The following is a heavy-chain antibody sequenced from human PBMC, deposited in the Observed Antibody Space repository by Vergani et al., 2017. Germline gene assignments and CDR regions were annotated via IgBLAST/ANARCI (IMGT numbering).Heavy chain of an antibody. D-gene: IGHD1-26*01. V-gene: IGHV3-30*02. Sequence: QVQLVESGGGVVQPGGSLRLSCAASGFTFSSYGMHWVRQAPGKGLEWVAFIRYDGSNKYYADSVKGRFTISRDNSKNTLYLQMNSLRAEDTAVYYCAKDPRXSSDNYYYYYGMDVWGQGTTVTVSS. CDR3: AKDPRXSSDNYYYYYGMDV. CDR1: GFTFSSYG. J-gene: IGHJ6*02. CDR2: IRYDGSNK.